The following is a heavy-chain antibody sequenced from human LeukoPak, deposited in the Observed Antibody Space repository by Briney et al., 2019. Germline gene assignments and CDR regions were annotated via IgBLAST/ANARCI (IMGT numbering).Heavy chain of an antibody. CDR2: INTDGSST. V-gene: IGHV3-74*01. D-gene: IGHD5-18*01. Sequence: PGGSLRLSCAASGFTFSSYWMHWVRQAPGKGLVWDSRINTDGSSTSYADSVKGRFTISRDNAKNTLYLQMNSLRAEDTAVYYCARALRRDTAMVIGYWGQGTLVTVSS. CDR1: GFTFSSYW. J-gene: IGHJ4*02. CDR3: ARALRRDTAMVIGY.